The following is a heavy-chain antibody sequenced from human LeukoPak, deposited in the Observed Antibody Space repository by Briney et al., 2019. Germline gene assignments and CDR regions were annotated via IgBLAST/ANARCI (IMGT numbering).Heavy chain of an antibody. CDR2: IYPADSDT. CDR1: EYSFTSYW. D-gene: IGHD2-2*01. CDR3: TRHRYCSSTICSPSCY. V-gene: IGHV5-51*01. Sequence: GESLKISCKGSEYSFTSYWIGWVLQMPGKGLEWMGTIYPADSDTRYSPSFPGQVTISADNSISTAYLQWSSLKASDTAMYYCTRHRYCSSTICSPSCYRGQGTLVTVSS. J-gene: IGHJ4*02.